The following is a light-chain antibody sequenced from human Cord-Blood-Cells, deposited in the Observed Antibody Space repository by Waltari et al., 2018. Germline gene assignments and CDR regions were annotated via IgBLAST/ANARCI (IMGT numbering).Light chain of an antibody. CDR1: SSNIGAGYD. J-gene: IGLJ2*01. Sequence: QSALTPPPSVSGAPGQRVTISCTGSSSNIGAGYDVHWYQQLPGTAPKLLIYGNSNRPSGVPDRFSGSKAGTSASLAITGLQAEDEADYYCQSYDSSLSVVFGGGTKLTVL. CDR3: QSYDSSLSVV. V-gene: IGLV1-40*01. CDR2: GNS.